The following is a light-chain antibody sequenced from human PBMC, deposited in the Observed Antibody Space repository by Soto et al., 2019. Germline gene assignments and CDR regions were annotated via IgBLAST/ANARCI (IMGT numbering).Light chain of an antibody. J-gene: IGKJ1*01. V-gene: IGKV3-20*01. CDR3: QQYGRSPPT. Sequence: IVLTQFPCPLSLSQGESATLSCRASQRVXSCYVAGYQQKPGQAPSLRTYGASSSANGSPDRCSGSGSATDFTLTISRLEPEDCDGYYLQQYGRSPPTVGQGTKVDIK. CDR2: GAS. CDR1: QRVXSCY.